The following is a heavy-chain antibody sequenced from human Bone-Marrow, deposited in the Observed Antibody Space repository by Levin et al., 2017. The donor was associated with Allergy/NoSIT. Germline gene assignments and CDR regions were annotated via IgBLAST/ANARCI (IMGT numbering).Heavy chain of an antibody. J-gene: IGHJ1*01. CDR1: GDSVSTGTVY. D-gene: IGHD6-13*01. CDR3: ATGGAATPDN. V-gene: IGHV4-61*01. CDR2: IFYSGGT. Sequence: SETLSLTCTVSGDSVSTGTVYWTWIRQPPGKGLEWIGYIFYSGGTNYNPSLKSRATISLDTANNQLFLRLTSVIAADTAVYYCATGGAATPDNWGQGTLVTVSS.